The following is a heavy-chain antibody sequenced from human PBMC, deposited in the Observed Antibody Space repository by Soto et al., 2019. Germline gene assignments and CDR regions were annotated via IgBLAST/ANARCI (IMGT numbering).Heavy chain of an antibody. J-gene: IGHJ6*02. D-gene: IGHD2-15*01. CDR3: ARDSQMRQVDYGPQEWWEHGMDV. CDR2: IVPITGIT. V-gene: IGHV1-69*04. Sequence: QVQLVQSGAEVKKPGSSVKVSCKAPGGIFSSYASRSLSLSWVRQAPGQGLEWMGRIVPITGITEYGQNFQGRVTLSADKFTSTAYMELNTLRSEDTAVYYCARDSQMRQVDYGPQEWWEHGMDVWGQGTTVTVSS. CDR1: GGIFSSYASRSLS.